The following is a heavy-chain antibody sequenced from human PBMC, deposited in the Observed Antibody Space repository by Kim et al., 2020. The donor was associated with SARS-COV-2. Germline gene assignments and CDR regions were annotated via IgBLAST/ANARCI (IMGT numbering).Heavy chain of an antibody. CDR2: IWYDGSNK. J-gene: IGHJ4*02. Sequence: GGSLRLSCAASGFTFSSYGMHWVRQAPGKGLEWVAVIWYDGSNKYYADSVKGRFTISRDNSKNTLYLQMNSLRAEDTAVYYCARENEMAGPSFDYWGQGTLVTVSS. V-gene: IGHV3-33*01. CDR3: ARENEMAGPSFDY. D-gene: IGHD6-19*01. CDR1: GFTFSSYG.